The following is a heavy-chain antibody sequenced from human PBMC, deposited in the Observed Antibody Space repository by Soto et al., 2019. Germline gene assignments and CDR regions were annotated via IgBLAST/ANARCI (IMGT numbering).Heavy chain of an antibody. D-gene: IGHD6-19*01. CDR3: ARPKGTYSSGYYYFDF. J-gene: IGHJ4*02. V-gene: IGHV1-69*01. Sequence: QVQLEQSGGEVKQPGSSVRVSCKTSGGTFSTYAIIWVRQAPGQGLEWMGAIIPLFGTADYSQKFQGRVTITADESTSTAYMELSSLRFDDTAVYFCARPKGTYSSGYYYFDFWGQGTLVTVSS. CDR2: IIPLFGTA. CDR1: GGTFSTYA.